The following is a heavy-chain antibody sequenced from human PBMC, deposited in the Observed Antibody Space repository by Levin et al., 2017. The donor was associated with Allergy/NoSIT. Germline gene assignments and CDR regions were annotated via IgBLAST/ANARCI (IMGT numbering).Heavy chain of an antibody. V-gene: IGHV4-34*01. J-gene: IGHJ6*03. D-gene: IGHD3-10*01. CDR2: ITHSGTT. Sequence: SETLSLTCAVYGGSFSGYYWTWLRHLPGKGLEWIGEITHSGTTNYNPSLQSRVTISVDTSKKQFSQNLNSVTAADTAVYCGARYSGSGKNYMDVWDKGTTVTVSS. CDR1: GGSFSGYY. CDR3: ARYSGSGKNYMDV.